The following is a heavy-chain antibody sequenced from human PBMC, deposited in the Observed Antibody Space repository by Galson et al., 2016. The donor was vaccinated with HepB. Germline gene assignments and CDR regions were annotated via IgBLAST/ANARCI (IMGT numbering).Heavy chain of an antibody. J-gene: IGHJ6*02. Sequence: SETLSLTCDVSGGSIGNSDWWNWVRQPPGKGLEWIGEIYHSGSPTYNPSLKSRVTISVDKSKNQFSLKLTSVTAADTAVYYCTGDPNYDWQRKGVDVWGQGTTVIVSS. CDR1: GGSIGNSDW. V-gene: IGHV4/OR15-8*01. D-gene: IGHD3-9*01. CDR2: IYHSGSP. CDR3: TGDPNYDWQRKGVDV.